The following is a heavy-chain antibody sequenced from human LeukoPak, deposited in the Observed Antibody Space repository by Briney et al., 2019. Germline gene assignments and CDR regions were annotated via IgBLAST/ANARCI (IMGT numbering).Heavy chain of an antibody. J-gene: IGHJ4*02. CDR2: INHSGST. D-gene: IGHD6-13*01. Sequence: SETLSLTCAVYGGSFSGYYWSWIRQPPGKGLEWIGEINHSGSTNYNPSLKSRVTISVDTSKNQFSLKLSSVTAADTAVYYCARAVGGSSWYSIWGQGTLVTVSS. CDR3: ARAVGGSSWYSI. CDR1: GGSFSGYY. V-gene: IGHV4-34*01.